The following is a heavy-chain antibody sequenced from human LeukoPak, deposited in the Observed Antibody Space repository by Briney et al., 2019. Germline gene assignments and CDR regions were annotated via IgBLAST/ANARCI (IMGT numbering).Heavy chain of an antibody. CDR3: VTEGQLVPYY. D-gene: IGHD6-6*01. J-gene: IGHJ4*02. CDR2: ISYDGSNK. CDR1: GFTFSSYA. V-gene: IGHV3-30-3*01. Sequence: GGSLRLSCAASGFTFSSYAMHWVRQAPGKGLEWVAVISYDGSNKYYADSVKGRFTISRDNSKSTLYLQMNSLRAEDTAVYYCVTEGQLVPYYWGQGTLVTVSS.